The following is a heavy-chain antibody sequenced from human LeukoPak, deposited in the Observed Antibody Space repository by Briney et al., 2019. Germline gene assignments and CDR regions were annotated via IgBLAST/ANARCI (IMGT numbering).Heavy chain of an antibody. V-gene: IGHV3-23*01. J-gene: IGHJ5*02. Sequence: GGSLRLSCTASGFTFSSYAMSWVRQGPGKGLEWVSAISGSGGSTYYADSVKGRFTISRDNSKNTLYLQMNSLRAEDTAVYYCATGGIYTGDWFDPWGQGTLVTVSS. D-gene: IGHD6-13*01. CDR2: ISGSGGST. CDR1: GFTFSSYA. CDR3: ATGGIYTGDWFDP.